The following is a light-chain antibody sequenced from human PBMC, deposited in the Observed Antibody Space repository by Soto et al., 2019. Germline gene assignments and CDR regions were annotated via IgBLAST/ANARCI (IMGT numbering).Light chain of an antibody. CDR1: QSLLHSNGYNY. CDR2: LGS. CDR3: MQALQSAQLT. J-gene: IGKJ4*01. V-gene: IGKV2-28*01. Sequence: DIVMTQSPLSLPVTPGETASISCRSSQSLLHSNGYNYLDWYLQKPGQSPQLLIYLGSNRASGVPDRFSGSGSGTAFTLKISRVEAEDVGVYYCMQALQSAQLTFGGGTTVEI.